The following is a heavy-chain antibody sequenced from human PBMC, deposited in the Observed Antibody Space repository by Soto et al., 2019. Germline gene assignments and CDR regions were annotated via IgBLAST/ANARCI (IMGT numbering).Heavy chain of an antibody. CDR3: TGAESPDTAYFSLY. CDR1: GYSFTTYW. J-gene: IGHJ4*02. CDR2: IYPGDSDP. Sequence: GESLKISCKGSGYSFTTYWIGWVRQMPGKGLEWMGIIYPGDSDPIYSPSFQGQVTISVDKSISTAYLQWSSLKASDTAMYYCTGAESPDTAYFSLYWGQGTPVTVSS. D-gene: IGHD7-27*01. V-gene: IGHV5-51*01.